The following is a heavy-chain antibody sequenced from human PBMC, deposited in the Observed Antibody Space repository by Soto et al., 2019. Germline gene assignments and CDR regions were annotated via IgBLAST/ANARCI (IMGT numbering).Heavy chain of an antibody. CDR2: IYYRGST. D-gene: IGHD5-18*01. CDR3: ARHAHVDTSMAPSDY. CDR1: GGSISSSYY. Sequence: SETLSLTCTVSGGSISSSYYWGWIHQTPGKGLEWIATIYYRGSTHYDPSLKSRVTISADTSKNQVSLKLSSVTAADTAVYYCARHAHVDTSMAPSDYWGQGTLVTVSS. V-gene: IGHV4-39*01. J-gene: IGHJ4*02.